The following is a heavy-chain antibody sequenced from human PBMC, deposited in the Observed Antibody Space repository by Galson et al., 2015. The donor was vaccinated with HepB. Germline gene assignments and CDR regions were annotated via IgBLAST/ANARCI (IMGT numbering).Heavy chain of an antibody. CDR1: GFTFSDYY. J-gene: IGHJ4*02. CDR3: ARSRDYYGSGSYLDY. D-gene: IGHD3-10*01. V-gene: IGHV3-11*01. Sequence: SLRLSCAASGFTFSDYYMSWIRQAPGKGLEWVSYISSSGSTIYYADSVRGRFTISRDNAKNSLYLQMNSLRAEDTAVYYCARSRDYYGSGSYLDYWGQGTLVTVSS. CDR2: ISSSGSTI.